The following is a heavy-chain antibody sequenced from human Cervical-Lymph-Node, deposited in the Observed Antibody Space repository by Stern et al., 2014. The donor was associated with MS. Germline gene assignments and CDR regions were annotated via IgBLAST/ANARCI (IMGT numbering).Heavy chain of an antibody. CDR1: GFSLSTNAMR. Sequence: QVTLRESGPALVKPTQTLTLTCTFSGFSLSTNAMRVSWIRQPPGKALEWLARIDWNDDKFYSTSLKPRLTISKDTSKNQVVLTMTNMDPMDTAMYYCARTGPLMGAHYLDYWGQGTLVTVSS. V-gene: IGHV2-70*04. J-gene: IGHJ4*02. D-gene: IGHD1-26*01. CDR2: IDWNDDK. CDR3: ARTGPLMGAHYLDY.